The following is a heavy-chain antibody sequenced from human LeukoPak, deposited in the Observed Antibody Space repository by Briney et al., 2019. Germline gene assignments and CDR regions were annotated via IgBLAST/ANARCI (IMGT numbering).Heavy chain of an antibody. CDR3: AGLRENAFDI. CDR2: SYHTRST. CDR1: GGTSSSGGYS. Sequence: PSETLALICAVSGGTSSSGGYSWSWIRQPPGKGLERIGYSYHTRSTFYNPSLKTGVTISVDKSNNHFSLRLSPVTAADTAVYYCAGLRENAFDIWGQGTMVTV. V-gene: IGHV4-30-2*01. D-gene: IGHD5-12*01. J-gene: IGHJ3*02.